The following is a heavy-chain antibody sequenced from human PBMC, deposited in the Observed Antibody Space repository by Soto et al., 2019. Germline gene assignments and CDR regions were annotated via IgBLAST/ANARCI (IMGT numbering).Heavy chain of an antibody. V-gene: IGHV1-69*06. J-gene: IGHJ4*02. Sequence: QVQLVQSGAEVKTPGSSVKVSCKASGGTFSSYAISWVRQAPGQGLEWMGGIIPILGTANYAQKFQGRVTITADKSTSTAYMELSSLRSEDMAVYYCASRWGGQLLLDYWGQGTLVTVSS. CDR2: IIPILGTA. D-gene: IGHD2-2*01. CDR1: GGTFSSYA. CDR3: ASRWGGQLLLDY.